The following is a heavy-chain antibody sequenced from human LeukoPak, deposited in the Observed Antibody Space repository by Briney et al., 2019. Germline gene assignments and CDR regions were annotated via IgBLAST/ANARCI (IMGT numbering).Heavy chain of an antibody. D-gene: IGHD3-10*01. J-gene: IGHJ4*02. CDR1: GFTFSGYA. CDR2: IKEDGSEK. CDR3: ARIRYYGSGSYYHFEY. V-gene: IGHV3-7*01. Sequence: GGSLRLSCAASGFTFSGYAMSWVRQAPGKGLEWVANIKEDGSEKYYVDSVKGRFTISRDNAKNSVYLQMNSLRAEDTGVYYCARIRYYGSGSYYHFEYWGQGTLVTVSS.